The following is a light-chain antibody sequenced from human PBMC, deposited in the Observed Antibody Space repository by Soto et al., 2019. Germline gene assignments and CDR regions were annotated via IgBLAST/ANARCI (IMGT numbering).Light chain of an antibody. J-gene: IGKJ2*01. CDR2: KVS. V-gene: IGKV2-30*01. CDR3: MQGTHWPAT. CDR1: QSLVYSDGNTY. Sequence: DVVMTQSPLSLPVTLGQPASISCRSSQSLVYSDGNTYLNWFQQRPGQSPRRLIYKVSNRDSGVPDRFSGRGAGTDFTLKISRVEAEDVGVYYCMQGTHWPATCGQGTKLEIK.